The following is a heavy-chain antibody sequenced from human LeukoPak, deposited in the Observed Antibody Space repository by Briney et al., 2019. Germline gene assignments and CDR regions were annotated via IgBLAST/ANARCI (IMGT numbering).Heavy chain of an antibody. V-gene: IGHV4-59*11. D-gene: IGHD4-23*01. CDR3: ARDDSAGAFGP. CDR1: GDSITNHY. J-gene: IGHJ5*02. CDR2: IYYSGSI. Sequence: SETLSLTCIVSGDSITNHYWSLIRRPPGKGLEWIGYIYYSGSINYNPSLKSRVTISVDTSRNQFSMKLKYVTAADTAVYYCARDDSAGAFGPWGQGTLVTVSS.